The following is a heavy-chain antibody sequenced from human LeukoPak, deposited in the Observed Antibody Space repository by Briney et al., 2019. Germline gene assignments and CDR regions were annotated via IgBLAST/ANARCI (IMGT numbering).Heavy chain of an antibody. CDR1: GDSISSYY. CDR3: ARGAVAVAATLGNLFDY. J-gene: IGHJ4*02. Sequence: SETLSPTCTVSGDSISSYYWSWVRQPPGKGLEWIGFVYYTGSTNYSPSLKSRVTISVDTSKNQFSLKLRSVTAADTAVYYCARGAVAVAATLGNLFDYWGQGTLVTVSS. CDR2: VYYTGST. V-gene: IGHV4-59*12. D-gene: IGHD6-19*01.